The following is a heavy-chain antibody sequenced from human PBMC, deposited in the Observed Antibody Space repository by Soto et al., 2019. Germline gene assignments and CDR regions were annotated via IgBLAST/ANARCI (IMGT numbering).Heavy chain of an antibody. CDR1: GFTFSGSA. J-gene: IGHJ4*02. D-gene: IGHD4-17*01. CDR3: TRGTTDFDY. CDR2: IRSKANSYAT. V-gene: IGHV3-73*01. Sequence: EMQLVESGGGLVQPGGSLKLSCAASGFTFSGSAMHWVRQASGKGLEWVGRIRSKANSYATAYAASVKGRFTISRDDSKNTAYLQMNSLKTEDTAVYYCTRGTTDFDYWGQGTLVTVSS.